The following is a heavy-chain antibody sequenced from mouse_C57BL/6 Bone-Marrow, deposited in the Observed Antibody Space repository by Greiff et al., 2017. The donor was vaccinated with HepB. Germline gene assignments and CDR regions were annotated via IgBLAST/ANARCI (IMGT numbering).Heavy chain of an antibody. J-gene: IGHJ1*03. CDR2: IDPSDSET. CDR3: ARSDYYGSSSLDV. V-gene: IGHV1-52*01. D-gene: IGHD1-1*01. CDR1: GYTFTSYW. Sequence: VQLQQPGAELVRPGSSVKLSCKASGYTFTSYWMHWVKQRPIQGLEWIGNIDPSDSETHYNQKFKDKATLTVDKSSSTAYMQLSSLTSEDSAVYYCARSDYYGSSSLDVWGTGTTVTVSS.